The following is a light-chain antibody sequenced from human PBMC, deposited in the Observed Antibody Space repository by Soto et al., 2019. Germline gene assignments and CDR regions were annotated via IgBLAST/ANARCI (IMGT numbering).Light chain of an antibody. CDR2: DNT. CDR3: QSYDTSLSGYV. J-gene: IGLJ1*01. V-gene: IGLV1-40*01. CDR1: SFNIGAGYD. Sequence: VLTQPPSVSGAPGQRVTISCAGSSFNIGAGYDVHWYQQLPVAAPKLLIYDNTNRPSGVPDRFSGSKSGASASLAITGLQAEDEADYYCQSYDTSLSGYVFGTGTKVTVL.